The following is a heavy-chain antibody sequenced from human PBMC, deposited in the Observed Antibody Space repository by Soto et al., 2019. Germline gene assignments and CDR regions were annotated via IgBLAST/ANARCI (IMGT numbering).Heavy chain of an antibody. CDR1: GDTFTGYY. CDR2: INPNSGGT. V-gene: IGHV1-2*04. Sequence: EASVKVSCKASGDTFTGYYMHWVRQAPGQGLEWMGWINPNSGGTNYAQKFQGWVTMTRDTSISTAYMELSRLRSDDTAVYYCALELEPWGMDVWGQGTTVTVSS. CDR3: ALELEPWGMDV. J-gene: IGHJ6*02. D-gene: IGHD1-1*01.